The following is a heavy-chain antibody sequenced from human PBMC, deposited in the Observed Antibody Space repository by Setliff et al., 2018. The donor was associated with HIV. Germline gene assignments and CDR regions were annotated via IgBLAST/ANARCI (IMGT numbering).Heavy chain of an antibody. CDR2: IYASGSP. J-gene: IGHJ3*02. D-gene: IGHD4-17*01. Sequence: SETLSLTCTVSGGSMNSGGYYWTGIRQHPGKGLEWIGYIYASGSPDYNPSLESRVTISSDTSKNQFSLKLKSVTGADTAVYYCARVFHSLPTGLNDPFDMWGQGTLVTVS. CDR3: ARVFHSLPTGLNDPFDM. V-gene: IGHV4-31*03. CDR1: GGSMNSGGYY.